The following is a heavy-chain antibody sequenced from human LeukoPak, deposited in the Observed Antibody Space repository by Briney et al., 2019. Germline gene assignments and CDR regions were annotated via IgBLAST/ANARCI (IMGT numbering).Heavy chain of an antibody. V-gene: IGHV1-46*01. CDR2: INPSGGST. Sequence: ASVKVSCKASGYTFTNYYIHWVRQAPGQGLQWMGIINPSGGSTSYAQKFQGRVTMTRDMSTSTVYMELSRLRSDDTAVYYCARAGKIMISMVRGALASRDGFDIWGQGTMVTVSS. D-gene: IGHD3-10*01. J-gene: IGHJ3*02. CDR3: ARAGKIMISMVRGALASRDGFDI. CDR1: GYTFTNYY.